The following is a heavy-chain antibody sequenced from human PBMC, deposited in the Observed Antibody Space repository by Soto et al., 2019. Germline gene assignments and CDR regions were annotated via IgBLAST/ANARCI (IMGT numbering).Heavy chain of an antibody. CDR3: ARTTAVPNTLRSRYFFDY. J-gene: IGHJ4*02. Sequence: SETLSLTCSVSGGSVSDKTYYWSWNRQSPGKRLEWIGYVYYSGTTNYNPSLKSRVTISVDLSKNRSSPRLSSVTTADTALYSCARTTAVPNTLRSRYFFDYWGQGTLVTVSS. D-gene: IGHD4-17*01. CDR2: VYYSGTT. V-gene: IGHV4-61*01. CDR1: GGSVSDKTYY.